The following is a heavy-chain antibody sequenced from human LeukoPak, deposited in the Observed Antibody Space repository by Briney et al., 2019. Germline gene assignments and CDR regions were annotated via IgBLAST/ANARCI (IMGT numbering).Heavy chain of an antibody. D-gene: IGHD4-17*01. V-gene: IGHV1-69*04. CDR1: GGTFSSYA. J-gene: IGHJ4*02. Sequence: SVKVSCKASGGTFSSYAISWVRQAPGQGLEWMGRIIPILGIANYAQKFQGRVTITADKSTSTAYMELSGLRSEDTAVYYCARGVGYGDLKFDYWGQGTLVTVSS. CDR2: IIPILGIA. CDR3: ARGVGYGDLKFDY.